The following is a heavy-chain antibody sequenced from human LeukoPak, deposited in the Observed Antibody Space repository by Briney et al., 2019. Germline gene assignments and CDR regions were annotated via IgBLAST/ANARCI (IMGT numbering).Heavy chain of an antibody. J-gene: IGHJ4*02. CDR2: ISGGGGST. Sequence: GSLRLSCAASGFTFSSYAITWVRQAPGEGLEWVSTISGGGGSTNYTDSVKGRFTISRDNSKNTLYLQMNSLRAEDTAVYYCAKRSEDWGQGTLVTVSS. CDR1: GFTFSSYA. CDR3: AKRSED. V-gene: IGHV3-23*01.